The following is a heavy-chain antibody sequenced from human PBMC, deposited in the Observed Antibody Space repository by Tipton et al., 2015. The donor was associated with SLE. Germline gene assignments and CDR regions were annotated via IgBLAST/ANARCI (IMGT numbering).Heavy chain of an antibody. J-gene: IGHJ4*02. CDR3: ARAGVIAFSYYFDY. Sequence: TLSLTCTVSGGSISSSSYYWGWIRQPPGKGLEWIGGIYYSGSTYYNPSLKSRVTISVDTSKKQFSLKLSSVTAADTAGYYCARAGVIAFSYYFDYWGQGTLVTVSS. CDR2: IYYSGST. D-gene: IGHD3-22*01. V-gene: IGHV4-39*07. CDR1: GGSISSSSYY.